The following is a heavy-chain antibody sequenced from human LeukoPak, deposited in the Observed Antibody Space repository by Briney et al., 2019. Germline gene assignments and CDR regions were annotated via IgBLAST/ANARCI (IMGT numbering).Heavy chain of an antibody. CDR3: TTLQMYYYDSSGYYFFDY. J-gene: IGHJ4*02. CDR2: IKSKTDGGTT. Sequence: PGGSLRLSCAASGFTFNNAWMNWVRQAPGKGLEWVGRIKSKTDGGTTEYAAPVRGRFTISRDDSRNTLHLQMNSLKTEDTAVYYCTTLQMYYYDSSGYYFFDYWGREPWSPSPQ. V-gene: IGHV3-15*01. D-gene: IGHD3-22*01. CDR1: GFTFNNAW.